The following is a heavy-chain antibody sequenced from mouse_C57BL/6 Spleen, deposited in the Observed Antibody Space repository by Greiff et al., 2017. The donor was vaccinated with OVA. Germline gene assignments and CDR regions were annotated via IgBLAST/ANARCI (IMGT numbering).Heavy chain of an antibody. CDR2: ISYDGSN. CDR3: ARDPYGSSYGYFDV. CDR1: GYSITSGYY. D-gene: IGHD1-1*01. V-gene: IGHV3-6*01. Sequence: EVQLVESGPGLVKPSQSLSLTCSVTGYSITSGYYWNWIRQFPGNKLEWMGYISYDGSNNYNPSLKNRSSITRDSSKNQFFLKLNSVTTEDTATYYCARDPYGSSYGYFDVWGTGTTVTVSS. J-gene: IGHJ1*03.